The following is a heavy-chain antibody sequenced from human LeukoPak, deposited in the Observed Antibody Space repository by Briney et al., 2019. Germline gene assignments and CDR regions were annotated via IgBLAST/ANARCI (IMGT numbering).Heavy chain of an antibody. J-gene: IGHJ3*02. D-gene: IGHD3-22*01. CDR1: GYSFTSYW. CDR3: ARLLFHYHDRSGYYYGFQTTPNAFEI. CDR2: IYPGDSDT. Sequence: GESLKISCKGSGYSFTSYWIGWVRQMPGEGLEWMGIIYPGDSDTRYSPSFQGQVTISADKSISTAYLQWSSLKASDTAMYYCARLLFHYHDRSGYYYGFQTTPNAFEIRGQGTMVTVSS. V-gene: IGHV5-51*01.